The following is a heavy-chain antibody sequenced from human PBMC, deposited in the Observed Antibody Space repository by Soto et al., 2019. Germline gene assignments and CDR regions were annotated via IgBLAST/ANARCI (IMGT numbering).Heavy chain of an antibody. CDR1: GFTFSDYY. V-gene: IGHV3-11*01. CDR2: ISSSGSTI. J-gene: IGHJ6*02. Sequence: GGSLRLSCAASGFTFSDYYMSWIRQAPGKGLEWVSYISSSGSTIYYADSVKGRFTTSRDNAKNSLYLQMNSLRAEDTAVYYCARVENGHYYGSGGGYYYGMDVWGQGTTVTVSS. D-gene: IGHD3-10*01. CDR3: ARVENGHYYGSGGGYYYGMDV.